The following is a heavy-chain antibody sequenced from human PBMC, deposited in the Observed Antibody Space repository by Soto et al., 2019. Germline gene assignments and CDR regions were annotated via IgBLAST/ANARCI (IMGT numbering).Heavy chain of an antibody. CDR2: IDHSGNT. J-gene: IGHJ4*02. D-gene: IGHD4-17*01. Sequence: SETLSLTCDVSGGSITNNWWRWVRQPPGEGLEWIGEIDHSGNTNYNPSLKSRVTISIDKSKNQFFLKLSSVTAADTAVYYCVGNGAYALNYWGQGSLVTVSS. V-gene: IGHV4-4*02. CDR3: VGNGAYALNY. CDR1: GGSITNNW.